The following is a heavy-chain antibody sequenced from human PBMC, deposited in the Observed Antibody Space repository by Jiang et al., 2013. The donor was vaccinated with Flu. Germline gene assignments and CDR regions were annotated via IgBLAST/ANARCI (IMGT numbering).Heavy chain of an antibody. V-gene: IGHV4-34*01. CDR2: INHSGST. J-gene: IGHJ6*02. CDR3: ARLGYYDFWSGYFYGMDV. D-gene: IGHD3-3*01. Sequence: LLKPSETLSLTCAVYGGSFSGYYWSWIRQPPGKGLEWIGEINHSGSTNYNPSLKSRVTISVDTSKNQFSLKLSSVTAADTAVYYCARLGYYDFWSGYFYGMDVWGQGTTVTVSS. CDR1: GGSFSGYY.